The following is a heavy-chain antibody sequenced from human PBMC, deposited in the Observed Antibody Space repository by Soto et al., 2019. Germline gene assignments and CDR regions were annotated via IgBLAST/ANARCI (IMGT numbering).Heavy chain of an antibody. D-gene: IGHD3-10*01. V-gene: IGHV1-18*01. J-gene: IGHJ4*02. Sequence: ASVKVSCKASGYTFSSIGISWVRQAPGQGLEWMGWISPYNGNTYYAQRLQGRVTMTTDTSTSTAYMELRSLRSDDTAVCYCVRDLDGSGSYYTDYWGQGTLVTVSS. CDR2: ISPYNGNT. CDR1: GYTFSSIG. CDR3: VRDLDGSGSYYTDY.